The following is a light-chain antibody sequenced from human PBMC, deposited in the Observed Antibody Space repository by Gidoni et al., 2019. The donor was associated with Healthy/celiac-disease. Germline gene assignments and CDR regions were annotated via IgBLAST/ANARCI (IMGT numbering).Light chain of an antibody. CDR1: QSISSY. Sequence: IRITQSPSSLSASVGDRVTITCRASQSISSYLNWYQQKPGKAPKLLIYAASSLQSGVPSRFSGSGSGTDFTLTISSLQPEDFATYYCQQSYSTPRTFGQGTKVEIK. V-gene: IGKV1-39*01. J-gene: IGKJ1*01. CDR3: QQSYSTPRT. CDR2: AAS.